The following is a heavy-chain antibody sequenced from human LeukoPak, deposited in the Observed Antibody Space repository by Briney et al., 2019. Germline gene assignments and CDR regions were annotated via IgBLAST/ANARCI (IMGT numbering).Heavy chain of an antibody. CDR2: ISYDGSNK. V-gene: IGHV3-30-3*01. J-gene: IGHJ4*02. D-gene: IGHD4-23*01. Sequence: GRSLRLSCAASGFTFSSYAMHWVRQAPGKGLEWVAVISYDGSNKYYADSVKGRFTISRDNSKNTLYLQMNSLRAEDTAVYYCARDYPDYHSGGNFDYWGQGTLVTVSS. CDR1: GFTFSSYA. CDR3: ARDYPDYHSGGNFDY.